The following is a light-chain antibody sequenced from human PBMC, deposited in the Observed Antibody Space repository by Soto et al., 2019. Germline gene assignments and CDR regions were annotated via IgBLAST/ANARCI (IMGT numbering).Light chain of an antibody. J-gene: IGKJ4*01. V-gene: IGKV1-9*01. CDR2: AAS. Sequence: DIQLTQSPSFLSASVGDRATITCRASQDIGSHLAWYQQKPGKAPKLLIYAASTLQSGVPSGFGGSGSGTEFTLTITSLQPEDFATYYCQQVKTYPLTFGGGTKVEIK. CDR3: QQVKTYPLT. CDR1: QDIGSH.